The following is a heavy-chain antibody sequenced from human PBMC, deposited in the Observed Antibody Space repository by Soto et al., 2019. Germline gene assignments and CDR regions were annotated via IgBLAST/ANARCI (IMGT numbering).Heavy chain of an antibody. CDR3: ARGIVVTAGDAFDI. CDR1: GGTFSSYA. Sequence: QVQLVQSGAEVKKPGSSVKVSCKASGGTFSSYATSWVRQAPGHGLKRMGGIILVFGTTNYAQKFQGRVTITADESTSTAYMELSSLRSEDTAVYYCARGIVVTAGDAFDIWGQGTMVTVSS. J-gene: IGHJ3*02. V-gene: IGHV1-69*12. D-gene: IGHD2-2*01. CDR2: IILVFGTT.